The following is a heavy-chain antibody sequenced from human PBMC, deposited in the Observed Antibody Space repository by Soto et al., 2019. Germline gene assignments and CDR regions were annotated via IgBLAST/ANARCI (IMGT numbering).Heavy chain of an antibody. CDR3: ARLRLTTAGDY. D-gene: IGHD4-17*01. CDR1: GYSFTSYW. CDR2: INPGDSET. J-gene: IGHJ4*02. Sequence: GESLKISCKDYGYSFTSYWIAWVRQMPGKGLEWMAIINPGDSETKYSPSFQGQVTISADKSINTAYLQWSSLKASDTAMYYCARLRLTTAGDYWGQGTLVTVS. V-gene: IGHV5-51*01.